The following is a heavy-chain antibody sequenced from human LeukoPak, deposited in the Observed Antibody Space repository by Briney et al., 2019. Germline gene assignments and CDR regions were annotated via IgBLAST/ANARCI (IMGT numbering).Heavy chain of an antibody. CDR1: GGSISSSNYY. J-gene: IGHJ4*02. CDR2: ISYSGST. CDR3: ARLRWRFYYFDY. V-gene: IGHV4-39*01. D-gene: IGHD4-23*01. Sequence: SETLSLTCTVSGGSISSSNYYWGWIRQPPGKGLEWIGSISYSGSTYYNPSLKSRVTISVDTSKNQFSLKLSSVTAADTAVYYCARLRWRFYYFDYWGQGALVTVSS.